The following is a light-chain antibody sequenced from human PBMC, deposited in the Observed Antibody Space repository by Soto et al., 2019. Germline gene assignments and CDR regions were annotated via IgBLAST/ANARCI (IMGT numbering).Light chain of an antibody. J-gene: IGLJ2*01. Sequence: QSALTQPASVSGSPGQSITISCTGTSSDVGGYNDVSWYQQHPGKAPKLMIYEVRNRPSGVSNRFSGSKSGNTASLTISGLQAEDEADYYCSSYTSSSTVVFGGGTKVTVL. CDR2: EVR. CDR3: SSYTSSSTVV. V-gene: IGLV2-14*01. CDR1: SSDVGGYND.